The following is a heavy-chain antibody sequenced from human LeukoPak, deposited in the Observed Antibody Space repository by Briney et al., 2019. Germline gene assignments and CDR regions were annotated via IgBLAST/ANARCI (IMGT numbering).Heavy chain of an antibody. J-gene: IGHJ6*02. D-gene: IGHD2-15*01. CDR2: IWYDGSNK. CDR1: GFTFRSYG. Sequence: GGSLRLSCAASGFTFRSYGMHWVRQAPGKGLEWVAVIWYDGSNKYYADSVKGRFTISRDNSLYLQMNSLRAEDTAVYYCARDYSGSYDMVVWGQGTTVTVSS. CDR3: ARDYSGSYDMVV. V-gene: IGHV3-33*01.